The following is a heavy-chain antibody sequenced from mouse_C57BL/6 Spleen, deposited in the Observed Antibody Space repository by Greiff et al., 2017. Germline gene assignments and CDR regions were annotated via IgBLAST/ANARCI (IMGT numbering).Heavy chain of an antibody. J-gene: IGHJ4*01. D-gene: IGHD1-1*01. CDR1: GYTFTDYN. CDR2: INPNNGGT. V-gene: IGHV1-22*01. Sequence: VQLQQSGPELVKPGASVKMSCKASGYTFTDYNMHWVKQSHGKSLEWIGYINPNNGGTSYNQKFKGKATLTVNKSSSTAYMELRSLTSEDSAVYYCAKDTTVVEGAMDYWGQGTSVTVSS. CDR3: AKDTTVVEGAMDY.